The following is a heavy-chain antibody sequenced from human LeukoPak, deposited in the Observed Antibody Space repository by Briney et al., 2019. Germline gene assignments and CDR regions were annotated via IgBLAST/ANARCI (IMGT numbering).Heavy chain of an antibody. CDR1: GYTFTTYA. V-gene: IGHV1-18*01. J-gene: IGHJ4*02. CDR3: ARSGPYQLLSYFDY. D-gene: IGHD2-2*01. Sequence: ASVKVSCKASGYTFTTYAISWVRQAPGQGLEWMGWISAYNGNTNYAQKLQGRVTMTTDTSTTTAYMELRSLRSDDTAVYYCARSGPYQLLSYFDYWGQGTLVTVSS. CDR2: ISAYNGNT.